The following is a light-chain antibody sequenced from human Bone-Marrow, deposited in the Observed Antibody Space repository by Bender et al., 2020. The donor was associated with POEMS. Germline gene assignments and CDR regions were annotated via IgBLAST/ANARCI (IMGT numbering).Light chain of an antibody. CDR1: SSDVGGYNS. J-gene: IGLJ2*01. CDR3: CSYAGIYTSR. V-gene: IGLV2-11*01. Sequence: QSVPTQPASVSGSPGQSITISCTGTSSDVGGYNSVAWYQQHPGKAPKLMIYDVTERPSGVPDRFSGSKSDNTTASLTISGLRAEDEADYFCCSYAGIYTSRFGGGTRLTVL. CDR2: DVT.